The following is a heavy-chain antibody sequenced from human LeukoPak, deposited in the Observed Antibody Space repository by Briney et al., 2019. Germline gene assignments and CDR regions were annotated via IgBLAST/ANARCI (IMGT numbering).Heavy chain of an antibody. J-gene: IGHJ3*02. CDR2: IYYSGST. Sequence: SETLSLTCTVSVGSISSYSCSWIRQPPGKGLEWIGYIYYSGSTNYNPSLKSRVTISVDTSKNQFSLKLSSVTAADTAVYYCARHGYGGNSEDAFDIWGQGTMVTVSS. CDR1: VGSISSYS. CDR3: ARHGYGGNSEDAFDI. D-gene: IGHD4-23*01. V-gene: IGHV4-59*08.